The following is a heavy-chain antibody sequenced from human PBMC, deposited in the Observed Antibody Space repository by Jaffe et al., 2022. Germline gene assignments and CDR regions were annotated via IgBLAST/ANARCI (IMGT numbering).Heavy chain of an antibody. Sequence: EGQLEESGGAPVQPGGSLRLSCAASGFSLSDYWMGWVRQAPGKGLEWVANLKQDGGEEYYVDSVKGRFTISRDNTRNSLHLQMRRLRVDDTAVYFCARLGFNSLGAFDIWGQGTTVPVSS. V-gene: IGHV3-7*01. J-gene: IGHJ3*02. CDR1: GFSLSDYW. D-gene: IGHD5-18*01. CDR3: ARLGFNSLGAFDI. CDR2: LKQDGGEE.